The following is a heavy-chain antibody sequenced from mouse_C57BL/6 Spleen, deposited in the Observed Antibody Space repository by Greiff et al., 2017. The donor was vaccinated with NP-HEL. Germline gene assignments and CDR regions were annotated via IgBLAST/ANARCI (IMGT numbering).Heavy chain of an antibody. D-gene: IGHD2-5*01. CDR1: GYTFTSYG. J-gene: IGHJ3*01. Sequence: QVQLKQSGAELARPGASVKLSCKASGYTFTSYGISWVKQRTGQGLEWIGEIYPRSGNTYYNEKFKGKATLTADKSSSTAYMELRSLTSEDSAVYFCARFPDSNYEQFAYWGQGTLVTVSA. CDR3: ARFPDSNYEQFAY. V-gene: IGHV1-81*01. CDR2: IYPRSGNT.